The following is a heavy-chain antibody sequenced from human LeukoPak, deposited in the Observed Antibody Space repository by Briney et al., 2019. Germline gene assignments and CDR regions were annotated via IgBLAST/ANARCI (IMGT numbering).Heavy chain of an antibody. CDR1: GGSISSYY. J-gene: IGHJ5*02. Sequence: SETLSLTCTVPGGSISSYYWRWIRQPPGKGLEWIGYIYYSGSTNYNPSLKSRVTISVDTSKNQFSLKLSSVTAADTAVYYCARSRAQGSDPARFDPWGQGTLVTVSS. CDR3: ARSRAQGSDPARFDP. V-gene: IGHV4-59*08. CDR2: IYYSGST.